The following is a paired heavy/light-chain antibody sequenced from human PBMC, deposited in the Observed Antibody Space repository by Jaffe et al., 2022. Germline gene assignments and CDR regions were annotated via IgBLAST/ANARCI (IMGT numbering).Heavy chain of an antibody. CDR3: ARDLQGYSSGWYSCLDY. D-gene: IGHD6-19*01. J-gene: IGHJ4*02. CDR1: GFTFSSYE. V-gene: IGHV3-48*03. CDR2: ISSSGSTI. Sequence: EVQLVESGGGLVQPGGSLRLSCAASGFTFSSYEMNWVRQAPGKGLEWVSYISSSGSTIYYADSVKGRFTISRDNAKNSLYLQMNSLRAEDTAVYYCARDLQGYSSGWYSCLDYWGQGTLVTVSS.
Light chain of an antibody. CDR2: DAS. CDR3: QQRSNWPRVALT. V-gene: IGKV3-11*01. CDR1: QSVSSY. J-gene: IGKJ4*01. Sequence: EIVLTQSPATLSLSPGERATLSCRASQSVSSYLAWYQQKPGQAPRLLIYDASNRATGIPARFSGSGSGTDFTLTISSLEPEDFAVYYCQQRSNWPRVALTFGGGTKVEIK.